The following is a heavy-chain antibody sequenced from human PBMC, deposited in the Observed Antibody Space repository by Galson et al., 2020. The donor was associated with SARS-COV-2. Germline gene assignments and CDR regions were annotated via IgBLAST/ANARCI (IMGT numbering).Heavy chain of an antibody. CDR2: IRGSGDTT. D-gene: IGHD3-9*01. J-gene: IGHJ1*01. V-gene: IGHV3-23*01. Sequence: GGSLRLSCVASGFTFSSCPMSWVRQAPGQGLEWVSEIRGSGDTTYYADSVKGRFTISRDTSKNTLYLQMNSLRAEDTAIYYCAKEVPMTGRTDEYFQHWGQGTLVTVSS. CDR3: AKEVPMTGRTDEYFQH. CDR1: GFTFSSCP.